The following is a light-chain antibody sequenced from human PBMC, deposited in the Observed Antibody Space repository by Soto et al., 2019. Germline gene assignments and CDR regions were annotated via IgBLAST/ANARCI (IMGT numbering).Light chain of an antibody. J-gene: IGLJ2*01. CDR1: TGAVTSGYY. CDR3: LLYYGGQLGV. Sequence: QAVVTQEPSLTVSPGGTVTLTCASSTGAVTSGYYPNWFQQKPGQAPRALIYSTSNKYSWTPARFSGSLLGGKAALTLSGVQPVDEAEYYCLLYYGGQLGVFGGGTKLTVL. CDR2: STS. V-gene: IGLV7-43*01.